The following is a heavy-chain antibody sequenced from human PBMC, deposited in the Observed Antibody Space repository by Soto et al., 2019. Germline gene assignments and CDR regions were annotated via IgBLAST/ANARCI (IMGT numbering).Heavy chain of an antibody. Sequence: PSETRSLTCAVSGGSISSSNWWSFFRQPPGKGLEWIGEIYHSGSTNYNPSLKSRVTISVDKSKNQFSLKLTSVTAADTAVYYCARGSTYYYDRIGVVGFDYWGQGTLVTVSS. D-gene: IGHD3-22*01. J-gene: IGHJ4*02. CDR1: GGSISSSNW. CDR2: IYHSGST. V-gene: IGHV4-4*02. CDR3: ARGSTYYYDRIGVVGFDY.